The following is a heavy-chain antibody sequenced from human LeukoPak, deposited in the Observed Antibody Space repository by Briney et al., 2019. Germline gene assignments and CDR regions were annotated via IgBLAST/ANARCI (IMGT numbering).Heavy chain of an antibody. Sequence: SETLSLTCTVSGGSISSYYWSWIRQPPGKGVEWIGYIYYSGSTNYNPSLKSRVTISVDTSKNQFSLKLSSVTAADTAVYYCARDRRYSGYDDQYFDYWGQGTLVTVSS. D-gene: IGHD5-12*01. CDR2: IYYSGST. CDR1: GGSISSYY. J-gene: IGHJ4*02. V-gene: IGHV4-59*01. CDR3: ARDRRYSGYDDQYFDY.